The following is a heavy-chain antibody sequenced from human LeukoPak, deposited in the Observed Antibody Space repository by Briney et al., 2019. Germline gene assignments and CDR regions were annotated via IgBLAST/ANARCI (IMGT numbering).Heavy chain of an antibody. CDR3: ARSGAMGYNFY. CDR1: GYTFTSYY. Sequence: ASVKVSCKASGYTFTSYYMHWVRQAPGQGLEWMGWISAYNGNTNYAQKLQGRVTMTTDTSTSTAYMELRSLRSDDTAVYYCARSGAMGYNFYWGQGTLVTVSS. D-gene: IGHD5-24*01. J-gene: IGHJ4*02. V-gene: IGHV1-18*04. CDR2: ISAYNGNT.